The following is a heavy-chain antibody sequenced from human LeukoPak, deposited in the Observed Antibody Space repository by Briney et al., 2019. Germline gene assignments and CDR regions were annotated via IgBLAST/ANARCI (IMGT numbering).Heavy chain of an antibody. D-gene: IGHD3-22*01. CDR3: AKDRGSSGYYY. CDR1: GFTFSSYG. J-gene: IGHJ4*02. V-gene: IGHV3-30*18. Sequence: PGGSLRLSCAASGFTFSSYGMHWVRQAPGKGLEWVAVISYDGSNKYYADSVKGRFTISRDNSKNTLYLQMNSLRAEDTAVYHCAKDRGSSGYYYWGQGTLVTVSS. CDR2: ISYDGSNK.